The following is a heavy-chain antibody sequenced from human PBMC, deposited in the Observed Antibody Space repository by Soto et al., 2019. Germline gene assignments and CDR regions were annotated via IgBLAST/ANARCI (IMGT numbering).Heavy chain of an antibody. Sequence: GGSLRLSCAAPGFTFSSYSMNWVRQAPGQGLEWVSSISSSSSYIYYADPVKGRFTISRDNTKNSLYPQMNSRRGGDTAVYYCARELDFDIVVVPAAFGGMDVWGQGTTVTVSS. J-gene: IGHJ6*02. D-gene: IGHD2-2*01. CDR1: GFTFSSYS. CDR3: ARELDFDIVVVPAAFGGMDV. CDR2: ISSSSSYI. V-gene: IGHV3-21*01.